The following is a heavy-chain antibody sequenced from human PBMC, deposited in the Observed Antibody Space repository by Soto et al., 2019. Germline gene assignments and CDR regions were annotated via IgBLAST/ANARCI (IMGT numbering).Heavy chain of an antibody. D-gene: IGHD4-17*01. J-gene: IGHJ5*02. CDR1: GYTFTGDG. CDR3: ARDGDYRFDP. V-gene: IGHV1-18*04. Sequence: QVQLVQSGTEVKKPGASVKVSCKASGYTFTGDGISWVRQAPGQGLEWMGWISVYNGNTNYAQNLQDRVTMTIDTSTNTAYMELRSLRSDDTAVYHCARDGDYRFDPWGQGTLVTVSS. CDR2: ISVYNGNT.